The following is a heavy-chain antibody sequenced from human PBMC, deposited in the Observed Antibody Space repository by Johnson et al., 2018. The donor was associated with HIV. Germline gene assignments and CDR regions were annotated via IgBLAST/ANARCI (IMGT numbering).Heavy chain of an antibody. Sequence: VQLVEFGGGLIQPGGSLRLSCAASGFTFSSYAMSWVRQAPGKGLEWVSTITGSSGSTYYADSVKGRFIISRDTSKNTLYLQMNSLRAEDTAVYYCARDGPYYDSSGYYYGTVFYAFDIWGQGTMVTVSS. CDR1: GFTFSSYA. CDR3: ARDGPYYDSSGYYYGTVFYAFDI. CDR2: ITGSSGST. V-gene: IGHV3-23*04. D-gene: IGHD3-22*01. J-gene: IGHJ3*02.